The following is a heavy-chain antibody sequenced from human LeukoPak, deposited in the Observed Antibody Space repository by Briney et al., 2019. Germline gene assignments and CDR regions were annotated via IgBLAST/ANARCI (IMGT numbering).Heavy chain of an antibody. J-gene: IGHJ4*02. V-gene: IGHV3-66*01. D-gene: IGHD4-17*01. Sequence: GGSLRLSCAASGFTVSSNYMSWVRQAPGKGLEWVSVIYSGGSTYYADSVKGRFTISRDNSKNTLYLQMNSLRAEDTAVYYCARDPPPYYADYGGNYWGQGTLVTVSS. CDR1: GFTVSSNY. CDR2: IYSGGST. CDR3: ARDPPPYYADYGGNY.